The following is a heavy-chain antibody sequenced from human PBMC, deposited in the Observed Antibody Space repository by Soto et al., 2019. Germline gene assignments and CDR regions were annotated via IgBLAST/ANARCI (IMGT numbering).Heavy chain of an antibody. D-gene: IGHD4-17*01. CDR3: AGHGGYSHRRYLNY. Sequence: SETLSLTCAVYGGSFSGYYWSWIRQPPGKGLEWIGYIYYSGSTDYNPSLKSRVTISVDSSENQFSLQLSSVTAADTAVYYCAGHGGYSHRRYLNYWGQGTLVTVSS. CDR1: GGSFSGYY. V-gene: IGHV4-59*01. J-gene: IGHJ4*02. CDR2: IYYSGST.